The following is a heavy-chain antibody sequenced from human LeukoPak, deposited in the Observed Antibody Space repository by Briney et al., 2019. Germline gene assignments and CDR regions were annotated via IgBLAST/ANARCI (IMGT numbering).Heavy chain of an antibody. D-gene: IGHD4-17*01. Sequence: SETLSLTCTVSGGSISSYYWSWIRQPPGKGLEWIGYIYYSGSTYYNPSLKSRVTISVDTSKNQFSLKLSSVTAADTAVYYCARVQLLYGDYPGHAFDIWGQGTMVTVSS. V-gene: IGHV4-59*12. CDR3: ARVQLLYGDYPGHAFDI. CDR1: GGSISSYY. J-gene: IGHJ3*02. CDR2: IYYSGST.